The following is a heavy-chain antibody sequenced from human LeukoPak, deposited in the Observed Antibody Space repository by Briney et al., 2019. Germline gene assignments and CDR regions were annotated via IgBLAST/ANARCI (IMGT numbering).Heavy chain of an antibody. D-gene: IGHD3-3*01. J-gene: IGHJ4*02. V-gene: IGHV4-61*08. CDR1: GDPISSHSGYK. CDR3: AREWSPFDY. CDR2: VYYSGTT. Sequence: SETLSLTCTVSGDPISSHSGYKWNWIRQAPGKGLEWIGYVYYSGTTSYNPSVNSRVTISVDTSKNQFSLKLTSVTAADTAVYYCAREWSPFDYWGQGTLVTVSS.